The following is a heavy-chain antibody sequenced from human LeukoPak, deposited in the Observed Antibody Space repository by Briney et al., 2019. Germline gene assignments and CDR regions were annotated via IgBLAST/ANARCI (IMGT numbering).Heavy chain of an antibody. CDR1: GFAFSSYS. V-gene: IGHV3-21*01. CDR3: ARASGSSSDYYFDY. CDR2: ITSSSSYI. D-gene: IGHD1-26*01. Sequence: GGSLRLSCAASGFAFSSYSMNWVHQAPGKGLEWVASITSSSSYIYYADSMKGRFTTSRDNAKNSLYLHMHSLRAEDTAVYYCARASGSSSDYYFDYWGQGTLVTVSS. J-gene: IGHJ4*02.